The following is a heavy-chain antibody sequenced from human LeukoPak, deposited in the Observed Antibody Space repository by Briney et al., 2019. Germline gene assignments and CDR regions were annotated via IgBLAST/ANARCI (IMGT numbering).Heavy chain of an antibody. CDR3: ASRSSTVAKFPFHY. V-gene: IGHV1-2*02. CDR2: INPNNGGT. J-gene: IGHJ4*02. CDR1: GYTFTGYY. Sequence: ASVKVSCKASGYTFTGYYIHWVRQAPGQGLEWMGWINPNNGGTNYARGFQGRVTMTRGTSISTAYMELTGQTSDDTAVYYCASRSSTVAKFPFHYWGQGTLVTVSS. D-gene: IGHD4-17*01.